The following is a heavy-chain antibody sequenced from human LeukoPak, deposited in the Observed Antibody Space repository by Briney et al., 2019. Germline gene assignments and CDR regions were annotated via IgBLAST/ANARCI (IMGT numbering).Heavy chain of an antibody. V-gene: IGHV4-61*02. Sequence: SETLSLTCTVSGGSINNDIFYWNWIRQPAGKGLEWIGRIYASGNTDYNPSLLSRVTISVDTSKRQFSLKLSSVTAADTAVYYCARAPPGSYGSGWWVDYWGQGTPVTVSS. CDR1: GGSINNDIFY. CDR3: ARAPPGSYGSGWWVDY. J-gene: IGHJ4*02. D-gene: IGHD6-19*01. CDR2: IYASGNT.